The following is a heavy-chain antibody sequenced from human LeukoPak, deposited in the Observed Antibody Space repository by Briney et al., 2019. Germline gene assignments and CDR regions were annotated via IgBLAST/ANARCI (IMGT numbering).Heavy chain of an antibody. D-gene: IGHD3-9*01. CDR3: ARVAIPYYDILTGYPQPTDY. Sequence: SEALSLTCTVSGGSISSSSYYWGWIRQPPGKGLEWIGSIYYSGSTYYNPSLKSRVTISVDTSKNQFSLKLSSVTAADTAVYYCARVAIPYYDILTGYPQPTDYWGQGTLVTVSS. CDR2: IYYSGST. V-gene: IGHV4-39*07. J-gene: IGHJ4*02. CDR1: GGSISSSSYY.